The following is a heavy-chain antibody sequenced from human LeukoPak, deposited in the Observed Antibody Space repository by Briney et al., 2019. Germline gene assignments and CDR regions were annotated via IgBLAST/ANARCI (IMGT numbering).Heavy chain of an antibody. Sequence: GGSLRLSCAASGFTFSSYAMSWVRQAPGKGLEWVSAISGSGGSTYYADSVKGRFTISRDNSKNTLYLQMNSLRAEDTAVYYCAKEGDTMATRYNWFDPWGQGTLVTVSS. CDR2: ISGSGGST. D-gene: IGHD3-10*01. CDR1: GFTFSSYA. J-gene: IGHJ5*02. V-gene: IGHV3-23*01. CDR3: AKEGDTMATRYNWFDP.